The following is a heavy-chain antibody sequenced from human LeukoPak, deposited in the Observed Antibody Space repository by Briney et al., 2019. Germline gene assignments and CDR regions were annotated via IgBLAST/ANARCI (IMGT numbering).Heavy chain of an antibody. D-gene: IGHD4-23*01. J-gene: IGHJ4*02. CDR2: VSYSGGT. CDR1: GGSVSSVNNY. Sequence: SETLSLTCAVSGGSVSSVNNYWTWMRQPPGKGLECIGYVSYSGGTRYSPSLQTRVTISVDTSKNQFSLKLRSVTAADTAVYYCARVFNGGNSMFDYWGQGTLATVSS. CDR3: ARVFNGGNSMFDY. V-gene: IGHV4-61*01.